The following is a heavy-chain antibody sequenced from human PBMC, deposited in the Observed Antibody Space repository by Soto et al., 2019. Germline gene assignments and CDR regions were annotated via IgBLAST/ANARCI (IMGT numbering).Heavy chain of an antibody. V-gene: IGHV4-31*02. J-gene: IGHJ3*02. CDR3: ATYCGGDCFFDAFDI. CDR1: GGSISSGGYY. D-gene: IGHD2-21*02. CDR2: IYYSGST. Sequence: SETLSLTXTVSGGSISSGGYYWSWIRQHPGKGLEWIGYIYYSGSTYYNPSLKSRVTISVDTSKNQFSLKLSSVTAADTAVYYCATYCGGDCFFDAFDIWGQGTMVTVSS.